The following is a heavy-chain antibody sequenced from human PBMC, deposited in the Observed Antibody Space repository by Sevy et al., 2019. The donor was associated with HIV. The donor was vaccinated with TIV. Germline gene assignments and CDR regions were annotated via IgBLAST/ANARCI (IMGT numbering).Heavy chain of an antibody. V-gene: IGHV6-1*01. CDR1: GDSVSSNSAA. J-gene: IGHJ4*02. CDR3: ARVKRYYGSGSNPYYFDY. CDR2: TYYRSKWYN. D-gene: IGHD3-10*01. Sequence: SQTLSLTCAISGDSVSSNSAAWNWIRQSPSRGLEWLGRTYYRSKWYNDYAVSVKSRITINPDTSKNQFSLQLHSVTPEDTAVYYCARVKRYYGSGSNPYYFDYWGQGTLVTVSS.